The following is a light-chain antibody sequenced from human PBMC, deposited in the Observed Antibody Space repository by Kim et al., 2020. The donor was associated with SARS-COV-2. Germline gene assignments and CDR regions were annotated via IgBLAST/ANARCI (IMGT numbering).Light chain of an antibody. J-gene: IGLJ2*01. Sequence: SVSPGQTASITCSGHNLGDKYACWYQQKPCQSPVLVIYQDSKRPSRIPERFSGSNSGNTATLTISGTQAMDEADYYCQAWDSSTVVFGGGTQLTVL. CDR2: QDS. CDR3: QAWDSSTVV. CDR1: NLGDKY. V-gene: IGLV3-1*01.